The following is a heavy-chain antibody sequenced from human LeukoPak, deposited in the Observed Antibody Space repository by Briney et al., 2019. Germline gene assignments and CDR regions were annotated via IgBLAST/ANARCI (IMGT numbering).Heavy chain of an antibody. CDR1: GFTFSSYS. CDR2: ISSSSSYI. Sequence: GGSLRLSCAASGFTFSSYSMNWVRQAPGKGLELVSSISSSSSYIYYADSVKGRFTISRDNAKNSLYLQMNSLRAEDTAVYYCARDRQIVATTNYFDYWGQGTLVTVSS. J-gene: IGHJ4*02. CDR3: ARDRQIVATTNYFDY. D-gene: IGHD5-12*01. V-gene: IGHV3-21*01.